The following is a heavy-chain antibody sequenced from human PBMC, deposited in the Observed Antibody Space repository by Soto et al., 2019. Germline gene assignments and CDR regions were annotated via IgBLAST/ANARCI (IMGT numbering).Heavy chain of an antibody. CDR1: GFIFSRYS. CDR2: IGTSGSYI. CDR3: ARGSAFIGLDY. J-gene: IGHJ4*02. Sequence: PGGSLRLSCAVSGFIFSRYSMNWVRQAPGKGLEWVSSIGTSGSYIYDTDSVKGRFTISRDNTKDSLYLQMNSLRAEDTAIYYCARGSAFIGLDYSGQATPVTVSS. V-gene: IGHV3-21*01. D-gene: IGHD1-26*01.